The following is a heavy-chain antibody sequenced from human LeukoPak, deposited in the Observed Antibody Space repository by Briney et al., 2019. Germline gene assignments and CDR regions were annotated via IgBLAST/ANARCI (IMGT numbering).Heavy chain of an antibody. J-gene: IGHJ5*02. D-gene: IGHD3-10*01. Sequence: GASVKVSCKASGYTFTGYYMHWVRQAPGQGLEWMGWINPNSGGTNYAQKFQGRVTMTRDTSISTAYMELSRLRSDDTAVYYCARDYYVSGSAPNWFDPWGQGTLVTVSS. CDR3: ARDYYVSGSAPNWFDP. CDR2: INPNSGGT. V-gene: IGHV1-2*02. CDR1: GYTFTGYY.